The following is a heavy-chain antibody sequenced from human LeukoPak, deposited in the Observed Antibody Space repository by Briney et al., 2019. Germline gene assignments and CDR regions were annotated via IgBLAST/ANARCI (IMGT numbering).Heavy chain of an antibody. D-gene: IGHD2-2*01. CDR2: INHSGST. CDR1: GGSFSGYY. Sequence: KASETLSFTCAVYGGSFSGYYWSWIHQPPGKGLEWIGEINHSGSTNYNPSLKSRVTISVDTSKNQFSLKLSSVTAADTAVYYCARGLRIVVGYYYYGMDVWGKGTTVTVSS. CDR3: ARGLRIVVGYYYYGMDV. V-gene: IGHV4-34*01. J-gene: IGHJ6*04.